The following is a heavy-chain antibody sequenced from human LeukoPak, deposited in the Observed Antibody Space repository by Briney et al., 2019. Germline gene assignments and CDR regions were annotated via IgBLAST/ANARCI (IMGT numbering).Heavy chain of an antibody. CDR2: INPDGSQK. Sequence: GGSLRLSCEATGFTFSGNWMSWVRQAPGKGLEWVASINPDGSQKLYVDSVKGRFTISRDNTKGSLYLQMNSLGAEDTAMYYCAKLLGTATTYDSWGQGTRVTVSS. CDR3: AKLLGTATTYDS. D-gene: IGHD5-24*01. V-gene: IGHV3-7*01. CDR1: GFTFSGNW. J-gene: IGHJ4*02.